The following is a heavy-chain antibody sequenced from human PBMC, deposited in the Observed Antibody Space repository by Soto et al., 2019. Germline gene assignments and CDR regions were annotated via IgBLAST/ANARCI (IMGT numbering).Heavy chain of an antibody. V-gene: IGHV1-2*02. D-gene: IGHD5-18*01. Sequence: ASVKVSCKASGYTFSGYYVHWVRQAPGQGLEWMGWMNPNSGGTDYAQKFQGRVTMTGDSSISTAYMELSSIRTGDTAVYYCVTVHVDTAMITRDYWGQGTLVTVSS. CDR2: MNPNSGGT. J-gene: IGHJ4*02. CDR1: GYTFSGYY. CDR3: VTVHVDTAMITRDY.